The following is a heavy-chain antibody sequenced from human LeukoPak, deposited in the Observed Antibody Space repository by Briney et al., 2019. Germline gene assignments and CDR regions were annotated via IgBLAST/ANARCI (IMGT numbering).Heavy chain of an antibody. Sequence: GGSLRLSCAASGFTFSSYWMHWVRQAPGKGLVWVSRINSDGSSTSYADSVKGRFTIPRDNAKNTLYLQMNSLRAEDTAVYYCARKGSDYEDAFDIWGQGTMVTVSS. D-gene: IGHD4-17*01. CDR1: GFTFSSYW. J-gene: IGHJ3*02. CDR3: ARKGSDYEDAFDI. CDR2: INSDGSST. V-gene: IGHV3-74*01.